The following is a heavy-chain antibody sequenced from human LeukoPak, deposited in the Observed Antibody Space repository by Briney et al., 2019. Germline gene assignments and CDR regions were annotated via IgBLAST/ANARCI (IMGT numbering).Heavy chain of an antibody. D-gene: IGHD6-13*01. CDR3: ARDETAQLDRYGMDV. J-gene: IGHJ6*02. Sequence: SETLSLTCAVYGGSFSGYYWSWLRQPPGKGLEWIGEINHSGSTNYNPSLKSRVTISVDTSKNQFSLKLSSVTAADTAVYYCARDETAQLDRYGMDVWGQGTTVTVSS. V-gene: IGHV4-34*01. CDR2: INHSGST. CDR1: GGSFSGYY.